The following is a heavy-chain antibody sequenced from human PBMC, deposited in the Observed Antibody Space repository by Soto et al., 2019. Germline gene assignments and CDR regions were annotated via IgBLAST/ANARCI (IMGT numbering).Heavy chain of an antibody. Sequence: GGSLRLSCAASGFTFSNAWMNWVRQAPGKGLEWVGRIKSKTDGGTTDYAAPVKGRFTISRDDSKNTLYLQMNSLKTEDTAVYYCTTGWHIKPEYGDYGYYYYYGMDVWGQGTTVTVSS. J-gene: IGHJ6*02. CDR2: IKSKTDGGTT. CDR1: GFTFSNAW. D-gene: IGHD4-17*01. CDR3: TTGWHIKPEYGDYGYYYYYGMDV. V-gene: IGHV3-15*07.